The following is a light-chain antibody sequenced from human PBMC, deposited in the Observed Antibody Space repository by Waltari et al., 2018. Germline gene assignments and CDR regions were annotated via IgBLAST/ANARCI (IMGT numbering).Light chain of an antibody. Sequence: DIVLTQSPATLSLSPGERATLSCRASQSVGTYLSWYQQKPGRAPRLLIYDASNRATGIPARFSGSGSGTDFTLTISSLEPEDFAVYYCQQRSNWPPITFGQGTRLELK. J-gene: IGKJ5*01. CDR2: DAS. CDR3: QQRSNWPPIT. V-gene: IGKV3-11*01. CDR1: QSVGTY.